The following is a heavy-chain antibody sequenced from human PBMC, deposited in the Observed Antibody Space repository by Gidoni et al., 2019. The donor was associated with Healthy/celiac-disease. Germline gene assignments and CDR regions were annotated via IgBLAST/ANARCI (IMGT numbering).Heavy chain of an antibody. CDR1: GFTVSSNY. CDR2: IYSGGST. CDR3: ARGYYYVHGMDV. D-gene: IGHD3-10*02. J-gene: IGHJ6*02. Sequence: EVQLVESGGGVVQPGGSLRLSCAASGFTVSSNYMSWVRQAPGKGLVWVSVIYSGGSTHYADSVKGRFTISRDNSKNTLYLQMNSLRAEDTAVYYCARGYYYVHGMDVWGQGTTVTVSS. V-gene: IGHV3-66*01.